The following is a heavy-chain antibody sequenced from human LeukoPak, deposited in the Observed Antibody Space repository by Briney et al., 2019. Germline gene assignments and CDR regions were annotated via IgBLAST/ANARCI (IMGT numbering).Heavy chain of an antibody. V-gene: IGHV3-7*03. CDR1: GFTFSSYW. Sequence: PGGSLRLSCAASGFTFSSYWMSWVRQAPGKGLEWVANIKQDGSEKYYVDSVKGRITISRDNAKNSLYLQMNSLRAEDTAVYYCARERPIVADVDLDYWGQGTLVTVSS. J-gene: IGHJ4*02. CDR3: ARERPIVADVDLDY. D-gene: IGHD5-12*01. CDR2: IKQDGSEK.